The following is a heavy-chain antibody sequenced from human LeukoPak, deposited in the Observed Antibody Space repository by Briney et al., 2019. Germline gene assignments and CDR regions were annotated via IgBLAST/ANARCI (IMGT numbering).Heavy chain of an antibody. CDR2: IYYSGST. D-gene: IGHD6-19*01. CDR1: GGSISSGGYY. Sequence: PSETLSLTCTVSGGSISSGGYYWSWIRQHPGKGLEWIGYIYYSGSTYYNPSLKSRVTISVDTSKNQFSLKLSSVTAADTAVYYCARVGGSAWSGDDYWGQGTLVTVSS. CDR3: ARVGGSAWSGDDY. V-gene: IGHV4-31*03. J-gene: IGHJ4*02.